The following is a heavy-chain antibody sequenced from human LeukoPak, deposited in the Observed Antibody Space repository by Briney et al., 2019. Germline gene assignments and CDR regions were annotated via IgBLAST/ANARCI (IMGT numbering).Heavy chain of an antibody. CDR3: TRDYYDIHYFDY. V-gene: IGHV3-49*04. D-gene: IGHD3-22*01. CDR2: IRSKAYGGTT. CDR1: GFTFGDYA. J-gene: IGHJ4*02. Sequence: PGGSLRLSCTASGFTFGDYAMSWVRQAPGKGLEWVGFIRSKAYGGTTEYAASVKGRFTISRDDSKSIAYLQMNSLKTEDTAVYYCTRDYYDIHYFDYWGQGTLVTVSS.